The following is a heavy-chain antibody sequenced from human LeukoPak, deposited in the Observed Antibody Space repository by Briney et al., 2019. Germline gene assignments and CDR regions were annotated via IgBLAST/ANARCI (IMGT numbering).Heavy chain of an antibody. V-gene: IGHV3-23*01. J-gene: IGHJ4*02. CDR1: GFTFSSYA. CDR2: ISGSGGST. D-gene: IGHD2-2*01. CDR3: AKVSEDIVVVPAAINPPDFDY. Sequence: GGSLRLSCAASGFTFSSYAMSWVRQAPGKGLEWVSAISGSGGSTYYADSVKGRFTISRDNSKNTLYLQMNSLRAEDTAVYYCAKVSEDIVVVPAAINPPDFDYWGQGTLVTVSS.